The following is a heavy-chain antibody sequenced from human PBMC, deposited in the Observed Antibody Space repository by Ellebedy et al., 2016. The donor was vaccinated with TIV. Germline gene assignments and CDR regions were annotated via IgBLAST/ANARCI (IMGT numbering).Heavy chain of an antibody. CDR3: AKDIGAARSHFDY. Sequence: GESLKISXAASGFTFSSYGMHWVRQAPGKGLEWVAVIWYDGSNKYYADSVKGRFTISRDNSKNTLYLQMNSLRAEDTALYYCAKDIGAARSHFDYWGQGTLVTVSS. CDR1: GFTFSSYG. V-gene: IGHV3-33*06. CDR2: IWYDGSNK. D-gene: IGHD6-6*01. J-gene: IGHJ4*02.